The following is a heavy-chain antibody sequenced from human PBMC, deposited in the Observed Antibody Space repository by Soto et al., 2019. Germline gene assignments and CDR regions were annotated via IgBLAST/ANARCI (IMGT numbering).Heavy chain of an antibody. CDR1: GFTFSSYA. D-gene: IGHD3-22*01. V-gene: IGHV3-23*01. J-gene: IGHJ4*02. CDR3: AKVFYYYDSSGYYYFDY. CDR2: IRGSGSTI. Sequence: PGGSLRLSCAASGFTFSSYAVSWVRQAPGKGPEWISSIRGSGSTIYYADSVKGRFTISRDNSKNTLYLQMSSLRAEDTAVYYCAKVFYYYDSSGYYYFDYWGQGTLVTVSS.